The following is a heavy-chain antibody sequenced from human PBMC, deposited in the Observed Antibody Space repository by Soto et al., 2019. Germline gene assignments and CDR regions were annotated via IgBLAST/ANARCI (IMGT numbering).Heavy chain of an antibody. CDR3: VKGHSDSYYYFDY. CDR1: GFTFSFCA. J-gene: IGHJ4*02. Sequence: EVQLLESGGGLVQPGGSLRLSCAASGFTFSFCAMSWVRQAPGKGLTWVSSIRGSGGDTYSADSVRGRFTISRDNSKNTLYLHMNSLRVEDTAVYYWVKGHSDSYYYFDYWGQGTLVTVSS. CDR2: IRGSGGDT. D-gene: IGHD3-22*01. V-gene: IGHV3-23*01.